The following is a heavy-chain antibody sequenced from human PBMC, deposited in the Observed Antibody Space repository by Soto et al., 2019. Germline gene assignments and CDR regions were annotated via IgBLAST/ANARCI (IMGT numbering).Heavy chain of an antibody. J-gene: IGHJ3*02. D-gene: IGHD2-2*01. CDR3: AKVIDAADCSSNSCSNGFDM. V-gene: IGHV3-30*18. CDR1: GFTFSTYA. CDR2: TSYEGSKK. Sequence: PGGSLRLSCAASGFTFSTYAMHWVRQAPGKGLEWVALTSYEGSKKYYAESVKGRFTISRDNSKNTLYLQMNSLRAEDTAVYYCAKVIDAADCSSNSCSNGFDMWGQGTMVTVSS.